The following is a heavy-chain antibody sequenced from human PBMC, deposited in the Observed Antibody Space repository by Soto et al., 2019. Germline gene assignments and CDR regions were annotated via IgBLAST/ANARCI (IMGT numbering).Heavy chain of an antibody. D-gene: IGHD4-17*01. CDR3: ARVLVTTVTIDYFDY. V-gene: IGHV4-31*03. Sequence: SETLSLTCTVSGGSISSGGYYWSWIRQHPGKGLEWIGYIYYSGSTYYNPSLKSRVTISVDTSKNQFSLKLSSVTAADTAVYYCARVLVTTVTIDYFDYWGQGTLVTVSS. J-gene: IGHJ4*02. CDR1: GGSISSGGYY. CDR2: IYYSGST.